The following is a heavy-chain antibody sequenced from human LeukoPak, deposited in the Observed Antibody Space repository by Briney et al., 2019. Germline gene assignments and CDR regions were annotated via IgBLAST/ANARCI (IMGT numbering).Heavy chain of an antibody. V-gene: IGHV3-30*02. Sequence: ESGGSLRLSCAASGFTFSSYGMHWVRQAPGKGLEWVALINPDGSNKYYADSVKGRFTISRDNSKNTLHLQMNSLRAEDTAVYYCARSRAFDYWGQGTLVTVSS. CDR2: INPDGSNK. CDR3: ARSRAFDY. J-gene: IGHJ4*02. D-gene: IGHD2/OR15-2a*01. CDR1: GFTFSSYG.